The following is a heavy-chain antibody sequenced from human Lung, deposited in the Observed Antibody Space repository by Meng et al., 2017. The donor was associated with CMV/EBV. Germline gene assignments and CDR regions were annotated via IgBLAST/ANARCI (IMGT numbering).Heavy chain of an antibody. CDR2: SGST. CDR1: GGSISSYY. Sequence: SETRSLTCSVSGGSISSYYWSWIRQPPGKGLEWIGYSGSTNYNPSLQSRVTISVDTSKNQFSLKLSSVTAADTAVYYCARGGRFSDAWGQGTLVTVSS. D-gene: IGHD3-10*01. CDR3: ARGGRFSDA. V-gene: IGHV4-59*01. J-gene: IGHJ5*02.